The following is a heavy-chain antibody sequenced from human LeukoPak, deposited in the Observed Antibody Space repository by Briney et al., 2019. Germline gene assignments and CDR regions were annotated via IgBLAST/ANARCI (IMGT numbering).Heavy chain of an antibody. D-gene: IGHD6-19*01. J-gene: IGHJ5*02. V-gene: IGHV3-30*18. CDR3: AKDRSYSSGWYGNWFDP. Sequence: GRSLRLSCAASGFTFSSYGMHWVRQAPGKGLEWVAVISYDGSNKYYADSVKGRFTISRDNSKNMLYLQMNSLRAEDTAVYYCAKDRSYSSGWYGNWFDPWGQGTLVTVSS. CDR2: ISYDGSNK. CDR1: GFTFSSYG.